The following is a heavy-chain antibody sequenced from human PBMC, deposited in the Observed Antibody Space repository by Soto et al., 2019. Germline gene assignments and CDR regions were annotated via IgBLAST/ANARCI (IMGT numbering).Heavy chain of an antibody. V-gene: IGHV3-9*01. CDR2: ISWNSGSI. CDR1: GFTFDDYA. Sequence: EVQLVESGGGLVQPGRSLRLSCAASGFTFDDYAMHWVRQAPGKGLEWVSGISWNSGSIGYADSVKGRFTISRDNAKNSLYLQMTSLRAEDTALYYCAKGPSPEDSGYDLRDAFDIWGQGTMVTVSS. D-gene: IGHD5-12*01. J-gene: IGHJ3*02. CDR3: AKGPSPEDSGYDLRDAFDI.